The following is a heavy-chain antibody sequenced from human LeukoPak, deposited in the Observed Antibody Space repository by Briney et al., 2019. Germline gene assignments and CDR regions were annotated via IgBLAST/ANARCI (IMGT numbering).Heavy chain of an antibody. CDR2: IYPGDSDT. CDR1: GYSFTSYW. V-gene: IGHV5-51*01. D-gene: IGHD5-18*01. J-gene: IGHJ5*02. Sequence: GESLKISCKGSGYSFTSYWIGWVRQMPGKGLEWMGIIYPGDSDTRYSPSFQGQVAISADKSISTAYLQWSSLKASDTAMYYCARSEVDTAMVTDWFDPWGQGTLVTVSS. CDR3: ARSEVDTAMVTDWFDP.